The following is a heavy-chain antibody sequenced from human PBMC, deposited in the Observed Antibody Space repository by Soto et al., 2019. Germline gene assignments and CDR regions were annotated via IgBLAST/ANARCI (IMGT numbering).Heavy chain of an antibody. CDR2: INQDGSEK. V-gene: IGHV3-7*04. D-gene: IGHD4-17*01. CDR3: ASERVLGLRSYFDS. J-gene: IGHJ4*02. Sequence: EVQLVESGGGLVQPGGSLRLSCAASGFTFSSHWMSWVRQAPGKGLEWVANINQDGSEKYYMDSVKGRFTISRDNAKNSLYLQMNSLRAEDTAVYYCASERVLGLRSYFDSWGQGTLVTASS. CDR1: GFTFSSHW.